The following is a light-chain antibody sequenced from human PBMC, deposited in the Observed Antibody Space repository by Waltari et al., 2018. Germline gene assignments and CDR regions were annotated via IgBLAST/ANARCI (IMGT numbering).Light chain of an antibody. Sequence: QSVLTQPPSASGTPGQRVTISCLGSSSNVEGNAVSWFQQLPGTAPNLLIYPNDRRPSGVPDRFPGSKSGTSASLAIIGLQSEDEAVYYCAAWDDSLNVWLFGGGTKVTAL. CDR1: SSNVEGNA. CDR2: PND. V-gene: IGLV1-44*01. J-gene: IGLJ3*02. CDR3: AAWDDSLNVWL.